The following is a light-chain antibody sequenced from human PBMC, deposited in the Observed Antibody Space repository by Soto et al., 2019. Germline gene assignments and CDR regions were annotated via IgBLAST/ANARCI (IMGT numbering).Light chain of an antibody. CDR2: QVS. V-gene: IGLV2-14*01. Sequence: QSALTQPASVSGSPGQSITISCTGTSSDVGYYNYVSWFQQYPGKAPKVIIYQVSNRPSGVSNRFSGSKSGNTASLTISGLQAEDEADYYCSSYSRSGNLRYVFGIGTKV. CDR3: SSYSRSGNLRYV. CDR1: SSDVGYYNY. J-gene: IGLJ1*01.